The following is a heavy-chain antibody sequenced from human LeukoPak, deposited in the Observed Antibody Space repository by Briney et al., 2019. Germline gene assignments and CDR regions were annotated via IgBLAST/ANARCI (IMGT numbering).Heavy chain of an antibody. D-gene: IGHD5-12*01. CDR3: ARGEWLRQGEYYYYYYYMDV. CDR2: VIPNFGTA. J-gene: IGHJ6*03. Sequence: GASVKVSCKASGGTFSSYAISWVRQAPGQGLEWMGGVIPNFGTANYAQQFQGRVMSTADKSTSTAYMELSSLRSEDTAVYYCARGEWLRQGEYYYYYYYMDVWGKGTTVTVSS. CDR1: GGTFSSYA. V-gene: IGHV1-69*06.